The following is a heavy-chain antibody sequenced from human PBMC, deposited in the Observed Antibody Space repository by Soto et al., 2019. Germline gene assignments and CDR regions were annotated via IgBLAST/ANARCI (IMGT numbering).Heavy chain of an antibody. CDR2: ISYDGSNK. V-gene: IGHV3-30-3*01. Sequence: QVQLVESGGGVVQPGRSLRLSCAASGFTFSSYARHWVRQAPGKGLEWVAVISYDGSNKYYADSVKGRFTISRDNSKNTLYLQMNSLRAEDTAVYYCARDVGVPAAMIFDYWGQGTLVTVSS. D-gene: IGHD2-2*01. CDR1: GFTFSSYA. CDR3: ARDVGVPAAMIFDY. J-gene: IGHJ4*02.